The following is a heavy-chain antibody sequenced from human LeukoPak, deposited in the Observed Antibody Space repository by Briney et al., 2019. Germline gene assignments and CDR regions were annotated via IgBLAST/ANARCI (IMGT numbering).Heavy chain of an antibody. CDR3: ARIAAPGLA. J-gene: IGHJ5*02. D-gene: IGHD6-25*01. Sequence: SETLSLTCSVSGASIDRSTYYWGWIRQPPGKGLEWIGSVYYSGSTYYNSALKSRVSISVDTSRNQFSLKLYSVTAADTSVYFCARIAAPGLAWGQGTLVTVSS. CDR2: VYYSGST. CDR1: GASIDRSTYY. V-gene: IGHV4-39*01.